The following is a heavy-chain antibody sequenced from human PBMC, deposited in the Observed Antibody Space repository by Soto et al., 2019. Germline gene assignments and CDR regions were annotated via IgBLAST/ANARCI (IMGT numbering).Heavy chain of an antibody. D-gene: IGHD3-10*01. V-gene: IGHV3-48*03. CDR2: ISYSGRDI. CDR3: ARAVVSAYREYGSDWSAP. Sequence: GGSLRLSCVASGFPFATSDMDWVRQPPGKGLEWISQISYSGRDIRYADSVKGRFTISRDNVNNSLHLHMTSLRVEDTGLYYCARAVVSAYREYGSDWSAPWGQGTPVTVSS. CDR1: GFPFATSD. J-gene: IGHJ5*02.